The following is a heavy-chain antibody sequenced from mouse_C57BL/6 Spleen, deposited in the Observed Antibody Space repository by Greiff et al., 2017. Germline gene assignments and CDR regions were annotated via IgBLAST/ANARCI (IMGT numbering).Heavy chain of an antibody. V-gene: IGHV3-6*01. CDR3: ARGGDGYFY. CDR1: GYSITSGYY. Sequence: EVQVVESGPGLVKPSQSLSLTCSVTGYSITSGYYWNWIRQFPGNKLEWMGYISYDGSNNYNPSLKNRISITRDTSKNQFFLKLNSVTTEDTATYYCARGGDGYFYWGQGTTLTVSS. D-gene: IGHD2-3*01. CDR2: ISYDGSN. J-gene: IGHJ2*01.